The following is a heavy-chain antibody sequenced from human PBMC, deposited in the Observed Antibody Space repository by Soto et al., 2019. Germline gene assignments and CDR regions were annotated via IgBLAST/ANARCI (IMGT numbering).Heavy chain of an antibody. D-gene: IGHD4-17*01. CDR3: ARHPDYGDYVRFDY. CDR2: IYYNGST. CDR1: GGSISSSSYY. Sequence: SETLSLTCTVSGGSISSSSYYWGWIRQPPGKGLEWIGSIYYNGSTYYNPSLKSRVTISVDTSKNQFSLKLSSVTAADTAVYYCARHPDYGDYVRFDYWGQGTLVTVSS. J-gene: IGHJ4*02. V-gene: IGHV4-39*01.